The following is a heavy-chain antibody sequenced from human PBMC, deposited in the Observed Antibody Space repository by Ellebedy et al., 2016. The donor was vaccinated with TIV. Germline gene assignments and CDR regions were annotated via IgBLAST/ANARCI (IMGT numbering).Heavy chain of an antibody. J-gene: IGHJ5*02. V-gene: IGHV3-66*01. CDR2: IDKNVGT. Sequence: GESLKISCAASGFTVSDYFMTLVRQAPGKGLEWLSVIDKNVGTNYTDSVNGRFTITRDDSKNTLYLQMYILRAEETAVYYCARAPGGGGDYGDKWFDPWGQGTLVTVSS. D-gene: IGHD3-10*01. CDR1: GFTVSDYF. CDR3: ARAPGGGGDYGDKWFDP.